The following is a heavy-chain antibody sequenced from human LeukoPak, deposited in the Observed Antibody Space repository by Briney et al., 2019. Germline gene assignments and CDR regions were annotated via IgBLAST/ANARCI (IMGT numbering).Heavy chain of an antibody. V-gene: IGHV4-59*01. Sequence: SETLSLTCTVSSGSISSYYWSWIRQPPGKGLEWIGYIYYSGSTNYNPSLKSRVTISVDTSKNQFSLKLSSVTAADTAVYYCARANSHYAMIDYWGQGTLVTVSS. J-gene: IGHJ4*02. D-gene: IGHD4-17*01. CDR1: SGSISSYY. CDR3: ARANSHYAMIDY. CDR2: IYYSGST.